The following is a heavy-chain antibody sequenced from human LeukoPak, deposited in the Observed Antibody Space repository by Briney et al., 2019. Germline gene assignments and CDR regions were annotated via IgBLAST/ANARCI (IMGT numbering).Heavy chain of an antibody. D-gene: IGHD3-22*01. V-gene: IGHV3-73*01. CDR2: IRSKANSYAT. Sequence: PGGSLRLSCAASGFTFSGSAMHWVRQASGKGLEWVGRIRSKANSYATAYAASVTGRFTISRDDSKNTAYLQMNSLKSDDTAVYYCTHYYDSSGYYGAFDIWGQGTMVTVSS. J-gene: IGHJ3*02. CDR1: GFTFSGSA. CDR3: THYYDSSGYYGAFDI.